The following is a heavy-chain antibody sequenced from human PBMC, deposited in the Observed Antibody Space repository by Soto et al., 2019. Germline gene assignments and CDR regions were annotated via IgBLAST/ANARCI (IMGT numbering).Heavy chain of an antibody. CDR2: ISGSGGSTI. D-gene: IGHD4-17*01. J-gene: IGHJ3*02. Sequence: PGGSLRLSCAASGFTFSSYAMSWVRQAPGKGLEWVSAISGSGGSTIYYADSVKGRFTISRDNAKNSLYLLINSLRAEDTAVYYCARIEPPVTTDDAFDIWGQGTMVTVSS. V-gene: IGHV3-23*01. CDR1: GFTFSSYA. CDR3: ARIEPPVTTDDAFDI.